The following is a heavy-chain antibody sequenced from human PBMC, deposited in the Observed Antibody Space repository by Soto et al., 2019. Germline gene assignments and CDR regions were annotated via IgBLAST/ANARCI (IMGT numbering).Heavy chain of an antibody. D-gene: IGHD2-15*01. J-gene: IGHJ6*02. CDR1: GFSFSDYY. CDR2: ISSSGSTI. CDR3: ARNGYCSRDACSYGVDV. Sequence: QVQLVESGGGLVKPGGSLRLSCAASGFSFSDYYMSWIRQAPGKGLEWISYISSSGSTIYYADSVKGRFTVSRDNAKDSLWLQVNSPSAEDTAVYYCARNGYCSRDACSYGVDVWGQGTTVTVSS. V-gene: IGHV3-11*01.